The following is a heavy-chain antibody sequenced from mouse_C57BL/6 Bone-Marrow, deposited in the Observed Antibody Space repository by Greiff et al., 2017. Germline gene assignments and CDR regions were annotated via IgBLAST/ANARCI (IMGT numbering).Heavy chain of an antibody. V-gene: IGHV1-39*01. Sequence: EVQLQQSGPELVKPGASVKISCKASGYSFTDYNMNWVKQSNGKSLEWIGVINPNYGTTSYNQQFKGKATLTVDQSSSTAYMQLNSLTSEDSAVYYCARWGDSSGSYAMDYWGQGTSVTVSS. CDR3: ARWGDSSGSYAMDY. D-gene: IGHD3-2*02. CDR2: INPNYGTT. CDR1: GYSFTDYN. J-gene: IGHJ4*01.